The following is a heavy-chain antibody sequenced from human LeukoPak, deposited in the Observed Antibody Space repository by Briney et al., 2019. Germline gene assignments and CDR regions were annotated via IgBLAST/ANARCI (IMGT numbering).Heavy chain of an antibody. CDR3: ARGPPNWGYDY. CDR2: MSPNSDDT. Sequence: ASVKVSCKASGYTFTSYDFNWVRQATGQRPEWMGWMSPNSDDTGYAQKFQDRVTMTRNTSISTAYTELSSLRSDDTAVYYCARGPPNWGYDYWGPGTLVTVSS. CDR1: GYTFTSYD. V-gene: IGHV1-8*01. J-gene: IGHJ4*02. D-gene: IGHD7-27*01.